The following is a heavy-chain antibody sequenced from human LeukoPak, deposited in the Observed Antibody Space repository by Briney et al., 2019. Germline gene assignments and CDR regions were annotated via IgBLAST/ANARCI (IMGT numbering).Heavy chain of an antibody. CDR1: GYTFTHSW. V-gene: IGHV5-51*01. J-gene: IGHJ5*02. CDR3: ARLGGSGSFLTPFDQ. CDR2: VDPGDSEA. Sequence: GESLKISCETSGYTFTHSWIAWVRQMPGKGPEYMGIVDPGDSEARYSPSFQGQVTFSVDKSINTPHLRWGRLKASDTGMYYCARLGGSGSFLTPFDQWGQGTLVIVSS. D-gene: IGHD3-10*01.